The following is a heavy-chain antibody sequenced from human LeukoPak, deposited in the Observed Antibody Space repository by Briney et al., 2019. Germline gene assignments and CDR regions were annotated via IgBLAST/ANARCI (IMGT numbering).Heavy chain of an antibody. CDR1: GGSISSYY. CDR2: IYYSGST. CDR3: ARDNGEYYFDY. Sequence: SETLSLTCTVSGGSISSYYWSWIRQPPGKGLEWIGYIYYSGSTNYNPSLKSRVTISVDTSKNQFSLKLSSVTAADTAVYYCARDNGEYYFDYWGQGPLVTVSS. J-gene: IGHJ4*02. D-gene: IGHD3-10*01. V-gene: IGHV4-59*01.